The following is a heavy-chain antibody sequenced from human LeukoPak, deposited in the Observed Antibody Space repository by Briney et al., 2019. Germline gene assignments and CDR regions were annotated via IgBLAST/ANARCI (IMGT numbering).Heavy chain of an antibody. CDR1: GDSISSGGYY. Sequence: SETLSLTCSVSGDSISSGGYYWSWIRQHPEKGLEWIGYIYYSGSTYCNPSLKSRATISVDTSKNQFSLKRNSVTAADTAVYHCAGLVVGTATIDYWGQGTLVTVSS. CDR2: IYYSGST. J-gene: IGHJ4*02. CDR3: AGLVVGTATIDY. D-gene: IGHD2-21*02. V-gene: IGHV4-31*03.